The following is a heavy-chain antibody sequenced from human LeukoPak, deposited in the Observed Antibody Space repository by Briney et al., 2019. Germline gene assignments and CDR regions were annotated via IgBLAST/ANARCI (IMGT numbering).Heavy chain of an antibody. CDR1: GGSISSSSYY. CDR3: ARDIDILTGYSYYDY. D-gene: IGHD3-9*01. J-gene: IGHJ4*02. CDR2: IYYSGST. Sequence: PSETLSLTCTVSGGSISSSSYYWGWIRQPPGKGLEWIGSIYYSGSTYYNPSLKSRVTISVDTSKNQFSLKLSSVTAADTAVYYCARDIDILTGYSYYDYWGQGTLVTVSS. V-gene: IGHV4-39*07.